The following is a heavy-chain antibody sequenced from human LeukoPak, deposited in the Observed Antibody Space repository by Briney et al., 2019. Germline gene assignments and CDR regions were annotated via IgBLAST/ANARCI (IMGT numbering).Heavy chain of an antibody. J-gene: IGHJ4*02. CDR2: IYSGGST. Sequence: TGGSLRLSCAASGFTASSNYMSWVRQAPGKGLEWVSVIYSGGSTYYADSVKGRFTISRDNSKNTPYLQMNSLRAEDTAVYYCARDNGEAGTHLYYDYWGQGTLVTVSS. V-gene: IGHV3-66*02. D-gene: IGHD6-19*01. CDR3: ARDNGEAGTHLYYDY. CDR1: GFTASSNY.